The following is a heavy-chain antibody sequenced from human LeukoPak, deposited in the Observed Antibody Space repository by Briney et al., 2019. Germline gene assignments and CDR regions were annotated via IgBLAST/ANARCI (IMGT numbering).Heavy chain of an antibody. J-gene: IGHJ4*02. CDR3: ARREAEESGPIDY. CDR1: GFTFFKSA. Sequence: GGSLRLSCAASGFTFFKSAMTWVRQAPGTGLEWVSAISGRGDFTYYADSVKGRFTISRDNSKNMLYLQMTSLRADDTAVYYCARREAEESGPIDYWGQGTLVTVSS. D-gene: IGHD3-3*01. V-gene: IGHV3-23*01. CDR2: ISGRGDFT.